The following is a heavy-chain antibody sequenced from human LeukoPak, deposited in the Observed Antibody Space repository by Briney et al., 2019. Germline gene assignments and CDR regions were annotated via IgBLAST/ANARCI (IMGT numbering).Heavy chain of an antibody. CDR1: GGSISSYY. D-gene: IGHD3-22*01. Sequence: SETLSLTCTVSGGSISSYYWSWIRQPAGKGLEWIGRIYSSGSTNYNPSPKSRVTMSVDTSKNQFSLKLRSVTAADTAVYYCAREVRSSGYSLDYWAQGTLVTVSS. V-gene: IGHV4-4*07. CDR3: AREVRSSGYSLDY. J-gene: IGHJ4*02. CDR2: IYSSGST.